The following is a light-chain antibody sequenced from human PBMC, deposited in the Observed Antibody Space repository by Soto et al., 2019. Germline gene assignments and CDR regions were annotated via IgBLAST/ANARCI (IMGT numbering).Light chain of an antibody. J-gene: IGKJ4*01. CDR1: QSVSSS. CDR3: QQRSKWPLT. Sequence: EIVLTQSPATLSLSPGEGATLSCRASQSVSSSLTWYQQKPGQAPRLLIYGASNRATGIPARFSGSGSGTDFTLTISSLEPEDFVVYYCQQRSKWPLTFGGGTEVEI. V-gene: IGKV3-11*01. CDR2: GAS.